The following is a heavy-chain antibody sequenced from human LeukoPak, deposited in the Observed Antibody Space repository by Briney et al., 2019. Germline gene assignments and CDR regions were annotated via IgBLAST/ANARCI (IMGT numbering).Heavy chain of an antibody. Sequence: PGGSLRLSCATSGFTLSSYSMNWVRQAPGKGLEWVTFISTSSSYIYYADSVKGRFTISRDNAKNSLYLQMNSLRAEDTAVYYCARVLSDSYYYYYMDVWGKGTTVTVSS. CDR3: ARVLSDSYYYYYMDV. J-gene: IGHJ6*03. V-gene: IGHV3-21*01. D-gene: IGHD2-15*01. CDR2: ISTSSSYI. CDR1: GFTLSSYS.